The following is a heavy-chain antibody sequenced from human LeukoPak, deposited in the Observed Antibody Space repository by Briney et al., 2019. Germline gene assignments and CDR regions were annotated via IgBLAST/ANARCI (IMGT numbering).Heavy chain of an antibody. Sequence: GASVKVSCKASGYTFTSYGISWVRQAPGQGLEWMGWISAYNGNTNYAQKLQGRVTMTTDTSTSTAYMELRSLRSDDTAVYYCARSLGGYHHDAFDIWGQGTMVTVSS. CDR1: GYTFTSYG. J-gene: IGHJ3*02. CDR2: ISAYNGNT. D-gene: IGHD3-22*01. V-gene: IGHV1-18*01. CDR3: ARSLGGYHHDAFDI.